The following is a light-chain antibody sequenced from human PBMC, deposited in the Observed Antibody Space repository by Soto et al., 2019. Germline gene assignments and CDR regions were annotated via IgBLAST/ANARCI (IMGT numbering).Light chain of an antibody. CDR2: KAS. J-gene: IGKJ1*01. Sequence: DIQMTQSPSTLSASVGDRVTITCRASQSISGWLAWYQQNPGKAPKLLIYKASTLESGVPSRFSGXGSXXXXTXTISSLQPDDFATYYCQQYNNYGSWTFGQGTKVEIK. V-gene: IGKV1-5*03. CDR3: QQYNNYGSWT. CDR1: QSISGW.